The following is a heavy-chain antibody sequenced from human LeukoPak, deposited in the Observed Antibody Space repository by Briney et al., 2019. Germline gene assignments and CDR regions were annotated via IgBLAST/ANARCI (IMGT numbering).Heavy chain of an antibody. CDR1: GFTFSSYG. CDR2: IWYDGSNK. V-gene: IGHV3-33*01. J-gene: IGHJ5*02. CDR3: ARDWVYYDSSGYEVDWFAP. Sequence: GGSLRLSCAASGFTFSSYGMHWVRQAPGKGLEWVAVIWYDGSNKYYADSVKGRFTISRDNSKNTLYLQMNSLRAEDTAVYYCARDWVYYDSSGYEVDWFAPWGQGTLVTVSS. D-gene: IGHD3-22*01.